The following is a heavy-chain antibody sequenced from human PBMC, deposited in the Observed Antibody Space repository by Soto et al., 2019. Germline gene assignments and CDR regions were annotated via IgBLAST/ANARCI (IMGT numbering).Heavy chain of an antibody. CDR1: GGTFSTYT. Sequence: QVQLVQSGAEVKKPGSSVKVSCKASGGTFSTYTIIWVRQAPGQGLEWMGRILPMLDITNSAQRFQGSVTITADKSTSTAYLALSSLRSEDTAVYYCTLGSWSAETFDIWGRGTMVTVSS. V-gene: IGHV1-69*02. CDR3: TLGSWSAETFDI. CDR2: ILPMLDIT. J-gene: IGHJ3*02. D-gene: IGHD6-13*01.